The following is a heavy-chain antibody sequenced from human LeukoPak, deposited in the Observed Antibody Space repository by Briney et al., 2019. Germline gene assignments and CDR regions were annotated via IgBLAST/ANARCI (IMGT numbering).Heavy chain of an antibody. J-gene: IGHJ4*02. CDR3: ARAVPHYDTVAFAFDY. CDR1: GFAFSSYA. V-gene: IGHV3-30-3*01. CDR2: ISYDGSNG. Sequence: GGSLRLSCAASGFAFSSYAMHWVRQAPGKGLEWVAVISYDGSNGFYADSVKGRFTISRDNAKNSLYLQMNSLRAEDTAVYYCARAVPHYDTVAFAFDYWGQGTLVTVSS. D-gene: IGHD3-16*01.